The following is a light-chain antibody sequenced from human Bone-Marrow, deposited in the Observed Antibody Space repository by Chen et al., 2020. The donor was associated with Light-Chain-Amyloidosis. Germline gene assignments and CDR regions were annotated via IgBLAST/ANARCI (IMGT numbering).Light chain of an antibody. J-gene: IGLJ2*01. Sequence: SYELTQPPSVSVSPGQTARITCSGDDLPTKYAYWYQQKPGQAPVLVILRDTDRPSGISERFSGSSSGTTATLTISGVQAEDEADYHCQSADSSGTYEVIFGGGTKLTVL. CDR1: DLPTKY. CDR2: RDT. CDR3: QSADSSGTYEVI. V-gene: IGLV3-25*03.